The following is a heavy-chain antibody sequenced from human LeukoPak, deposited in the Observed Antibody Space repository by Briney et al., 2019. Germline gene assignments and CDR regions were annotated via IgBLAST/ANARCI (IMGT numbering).Heavy chain of an antibody. CDR1: GGSFGDYF. CDR3: ARAIRYFGYYYYYMDV. J-gene: IGHJ6*03. V-gene: IGHV4-34*01. Sequence: SETLSLTCAVYGGSFGDYFWTWIRQSPETGLEWLGHIYHSGRNNSNPSLKSRVTISVDTSKNQFSLKLSSVTAADTAVYYCARAIRYFGYYYYYMDVWGKGTTVTISS. D-gene: IGHD3-9*01. CDR2: IYHSGRN.